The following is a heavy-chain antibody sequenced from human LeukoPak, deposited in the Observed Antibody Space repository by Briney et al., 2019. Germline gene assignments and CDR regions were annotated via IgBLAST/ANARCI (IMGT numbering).Heavy chain of an antibody. D-gene: IGHD1-26*01. Sequence: PGGSLRLSCAASGFTFSSYGMHWVRQAPGKGLEWVAFIRYDGSNKYYADSVKGRFTISRDNSKNTLYLQMNSLRAEDTAVYYCAKVGATESAKTFDYWGQGTLVTVSS. V-gene: IGHV3-30*02. J-gene: IGHJ4*02. CDR2: IRYDGSNK. CDR1: GFTFSSYG. CDR3: AKVGATESAKTFDY.